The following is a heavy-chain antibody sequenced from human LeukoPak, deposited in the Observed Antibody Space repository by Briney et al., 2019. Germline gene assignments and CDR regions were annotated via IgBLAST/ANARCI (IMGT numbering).Heavy chain of an antibody. D-gene: IGHD2-2*01. V-gene: IGHV4-4*07. J-gene: IGHJ5*02. CDR2: FYSGGST. CDR1: GGSISSYY. CDR3: ARQLGYCSTTSCQTWFDP. Sequence: SETLSLTCTVSGGSISSYYWSWIRQPAGKGLEWIGRFYSGGSTNYNPSLKSRVTISVDTSKNQFSLKLSSVAAADTAVYYCARQLGYCSTTSCQTWFDPWGQGTLVTVSS.